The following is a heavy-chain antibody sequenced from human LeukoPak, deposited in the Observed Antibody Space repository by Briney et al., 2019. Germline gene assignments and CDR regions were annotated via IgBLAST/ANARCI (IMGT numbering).Heavy chain of an antibody. V-gene: IGHV1-69*13. CDR1: GGTFSSYA. Sequence: SVKVSCKASGGTFSSYAISWVRQAPGQGLEWMGGIIPIFGTANYAQKFQGRVTITADESTSTAYMELSSLRSEDTAVYYCASAHYYSSTSCQPQAIDYWGQGTLVTVSS. J-gene: IGHJ4*02. CDR2: IIPIFGTA. D-gene: IGHD2-2*01. CDR3: ASAHYYSSTSCQPQAIDY.